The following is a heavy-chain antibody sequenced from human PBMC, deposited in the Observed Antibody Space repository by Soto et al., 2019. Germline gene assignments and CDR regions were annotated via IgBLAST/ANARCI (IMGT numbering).Heavy chain of an antibody. CDR1: GGSLSGNY. V-gene: IGHV4-34*01. CDR3: ARTTAASNLNY. J-gene: IGHJ4*02. D-gene: IGHD1-1*01. CDR2: THHSGST. Sequence: QAQLQQWGTGLLKPSETLSLTCAVYGGSLSGNYWGWIRQPPGKGLEWIGETHHSGSTAYNPSLKSRVTISVDTSMNQFSLKLNSVTAADTAVYYCARTTAASNLNYWSQGTLVTVSS.